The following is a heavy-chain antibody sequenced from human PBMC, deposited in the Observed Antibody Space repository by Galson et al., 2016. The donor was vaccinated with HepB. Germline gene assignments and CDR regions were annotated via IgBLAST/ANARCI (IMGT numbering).Heavy chain of an antibody. J-gene: IGHJ4*02. CDR2: IWYDGNNK. V-gene: IGHV3-33*01. Sequence: SLRLSCAASGFTFSSYGMHWVRQAPGKGLEWVAVIWYDGNNKYYADFVKGRFTISRDNSKNTLYLQVNSLRAEDTAVYYCARNPLPLYGDYSTYYFDNWGQGTLVTVSS. D-gene: IGHD4-17*01. CDR1: GFTFSSYG. CDR3: ARNPLPLYGDYSTYYFDN.